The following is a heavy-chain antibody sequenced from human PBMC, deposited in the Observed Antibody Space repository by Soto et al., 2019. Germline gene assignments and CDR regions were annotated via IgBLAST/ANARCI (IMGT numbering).Heavy chain of an antibody. J-gene: IGHJ4*02. D-gene: IGHD3-10*01. V-gene: IGHV3-30-3*01. CDR2: ISYDGSNK. CDR1: GFTFSTYA. Sequence: QVQLVESGGGVVQPGRSLRLSCAASGFTFSTYAMHWVRQAPGKGLEWVAVISYDGSNKYQADSVKGRFTISRDNSKNTLYLQMNSLRAEDTAVYYCARPHYGAGSSSGYCDYWGQGTLVTVSS. CDR3: ARPHYGAGSSSGYCDY.